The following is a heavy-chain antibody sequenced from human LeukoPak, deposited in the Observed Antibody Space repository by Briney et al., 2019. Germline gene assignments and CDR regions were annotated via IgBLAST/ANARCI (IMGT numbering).Heavy chain of an antibody. J-gene: IGHJ4*01. Sequence: AAAVKVSCKASGYTFTDNYLHWVRPVPGQGLEGMGCVYYNNGDTYYGQKFQGRVTMTRDTTINTVYLALSGLTSDDTALYYCAREISYYSQGGQGTLVT. CDR3: AREISYYSQ. CDR1: GYTFTDNY. D-gene: IGHD2-21*01. CDR2: VYYNNGDT. V-gene: IGHV1-2*02.